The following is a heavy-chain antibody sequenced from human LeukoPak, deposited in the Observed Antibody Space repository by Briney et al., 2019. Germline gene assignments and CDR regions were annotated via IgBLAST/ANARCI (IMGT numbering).Heavy chain of an antibody. V-gene: IGHV3-48*03. D-gene: IGHD6-6*01. Sequence: PGGSLRLSCVTSGFALSYSEMTWVRQAPGKGLEWVSYISTTGSAIYYADSLKGRFTISRDNAKNSVYLQMNSLRAEDTGIYYCARVRMSIMDVWGQGTTVTVSS. CDR1: GFALSYSE. CDR2: ISTTGSAI. CDR3: ARVRMSIMDV. J-gene: IGHJ6*02.